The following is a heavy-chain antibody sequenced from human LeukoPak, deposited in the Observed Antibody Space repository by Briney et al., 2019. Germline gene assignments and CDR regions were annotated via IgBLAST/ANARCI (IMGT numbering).Heavy chain of an antibody. J-gene: IGHJ5*02. CDR2: IYYSGST. Sequence: PSETLSLTCTASGGSISSSSYYWGWIRQPPGKGLEWIGSIYYSGSTYYNPSLKSRVTISVDTSKNQFSLKLSSVTAADTAVYYCASSAPYCGGDCYGFDPWGQGTLVTVSS. D-gene: IGHD2-21*02. CDR3: ASSAPYCGGDCYGFDP. V-gene: IGHV4-39*01. CDR1: GGSISSSSYY.